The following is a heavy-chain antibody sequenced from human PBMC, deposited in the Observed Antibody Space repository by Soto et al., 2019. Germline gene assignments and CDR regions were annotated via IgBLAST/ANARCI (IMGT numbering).Heavy chain of an antibody. J-gene: IGHJ5*02. V-gene: IGHV1-69*13. D-gene: IGHD1-7*01. CDR1: GGTFSSYA. Sequence: RASVKVSCKASGGTFSSYAISWVRQAPGQGLEWMGGIIPIFGTANYAQKFQGRVTITADESTSTAYMELSSLRSEDTAVYYCAREFSSITGTNLPWFDPWGQGTLVTVSS. CDR2: IIPIFGTA. CDR3: AREFSSITGTNLPWFDP.